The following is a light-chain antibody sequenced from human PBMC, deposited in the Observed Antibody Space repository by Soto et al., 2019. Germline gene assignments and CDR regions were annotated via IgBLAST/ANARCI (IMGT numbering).Light chain of an antibody. CDR2: RAS. Sequence: DIQVTQSPSTLSASVGDRVTITCRASQSITDWLAWYQQKPGKAPKLLIYRASSLESGVPSRFSGSGYGAQFSLTISSLQPDDFATYYCQQYNGTFGQGTKV. CDR1: QSITDW. J-gene: IGKJ1*01. V-gene: IGKV1-5*03. CDR3: QQYNGT.